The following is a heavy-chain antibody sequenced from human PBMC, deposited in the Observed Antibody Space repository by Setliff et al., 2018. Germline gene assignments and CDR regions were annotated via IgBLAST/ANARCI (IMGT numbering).Heavy chain of an antibody. CDR1: GYTFTGYY. D-gene: IGHD2-15*01. V-gene: IGHV1-2*02. CDR3: ARSPAVLGIVYLDP. Sequence: ASVKVSCKASGYTFTGYYFHWVRQAPGQGLEWMGWINPNNGDTKSAQKFQGRLTMTRDTSISTVYMELSSLRSEDTAVYYCARSPAVLGIVYLDPWGQGTLVTVSS. CDR2: INPNNGDT. J-gene: IGHJ5*02.